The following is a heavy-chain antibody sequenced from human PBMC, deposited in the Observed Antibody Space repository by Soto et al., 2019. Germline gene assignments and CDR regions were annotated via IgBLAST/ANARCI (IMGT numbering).Heavy chain of an antibody. V-gene: IGHV1-24*01. CDR2: FDPEDGET. CDR3: ATVGLRGWYLDL. CDR1: GYTLTELS. J-gene: IGHJ2*01. Sequence: ASVKVSCKVSGYTLTELSMHWVRQAPGKGLEWMGGFDPEDGETIYAQKFQGRVTMTEDTSTDTAYMELSSLRSEDTAVYDCATVGLRGWYLDLWGRGTLVTVSS. D-gene: IGHD5-12*01.